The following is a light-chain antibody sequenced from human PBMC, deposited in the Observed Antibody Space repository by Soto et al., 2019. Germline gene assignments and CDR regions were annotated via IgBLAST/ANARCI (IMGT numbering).Light chain of an antibody. V-gene: IGLV2-8*01. CDR3: SSYAGSNNYV. CDR1: SSDVGGYKY. J-gene: IGLJ1*01. CDR2: AVN. Sequence: QSVLTQPPSASGCSGQSVTISCTGTSSDVGGYKYVSWYQQYPGKAPKLMIYAVNKRPSGVPDRFSGSKSGNTASLTVSGLQAEDEADYYCSSYAGSNNYVFGTETKVTVL.